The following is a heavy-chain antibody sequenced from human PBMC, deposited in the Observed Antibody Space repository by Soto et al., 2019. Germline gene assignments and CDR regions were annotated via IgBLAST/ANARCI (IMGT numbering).Heavy chain of an antibody. CDR2: ITPNSGEK. Sequence: GGSLRLSCADFVFAFNDYSMTWVRQPPGKGLEWVSSITPNSGEKHYPDSLAGRFTISRDNSKNTVSLQVNNVRAEDTAVYYCAGVTWLRGMDVWGQGTPVTVSS. CDR1: VFAFNDYS. D-gene: IGHD3-10*01. CDR3: AGVTWLRGMDV. J-gene: IGHJ6*02. V-gene: IGHV3-23*01.